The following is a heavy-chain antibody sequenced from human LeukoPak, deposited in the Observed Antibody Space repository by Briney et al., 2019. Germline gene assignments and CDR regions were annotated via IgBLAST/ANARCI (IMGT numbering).Heavy chain of an antibody. CDR2: MNPNSGNT. CDR3: ARGPPVYIAAAGTDLYY. J-gene: IGHJ4*02. V-gene: IGHV1-8*01. D-gene: IGHD6-13*01. Sequence: ASVKVSCKASGYTFTSYDINWVRQAPGQGLEWMGWMNPNSGNTGYAQKFQGRVTMTRNTPISTAYMELSSLRSEDTAVYYCARGPPVYIAAAGTDLYYWGQGTLVTVSS. CDR1: GYTFTSYD.